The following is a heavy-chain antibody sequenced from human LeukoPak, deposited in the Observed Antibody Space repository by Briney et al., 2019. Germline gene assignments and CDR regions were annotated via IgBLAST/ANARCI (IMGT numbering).Heavy chain of an antibody. Sequence: GESLKISCKGSGYSFTSYWITWVRQMPGKGLEWMGGFDPEDGETIYAQKFQGRVTMTEDTSTDTAYMELSSLRSEDTAVYYCATYRFLGRPDAFDIWGQGTMVTVSS. CDR2: FDPEDGET. J-gene: IGHJ3*02. CDR3: ATYRFLGRPDAFDI. D-gene: IGHD3-16*02. V-gene: IGHV1-24*01. CDR1: GYSFTSYW.